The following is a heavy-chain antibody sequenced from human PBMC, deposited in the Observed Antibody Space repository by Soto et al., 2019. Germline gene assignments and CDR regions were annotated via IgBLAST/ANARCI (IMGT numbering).Heavy chain of an antibody. CDR2: ISGNTIAT. CDR1: GFTCRDYS. J-gene: IGHJ5*01. CDR3: AKDSISMVRGTKNWFDS. D-gene: IGHD3-10*01. V-gene: IGHV3-23*01. Sequence: GSRHLSSTASGFTCRDYSMSWVRQTPGKGLEWVSAISGNTIATYYTDSVKGRLTISRDNSKSTLYLQMNRLRAEDTAVYYCAKDSISMVRGTKNWFDSWGQGTLVTVSS.